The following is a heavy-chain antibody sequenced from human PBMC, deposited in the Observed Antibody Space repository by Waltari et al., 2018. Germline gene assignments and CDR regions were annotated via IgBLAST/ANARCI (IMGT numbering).Heavy chain of an antibody. D-gene: IGHD1-1*01. V-gene: IGHV3-23*01. CDR1: GLTFINYG. CDR2: ISGSGGGT. Sequence: EVQLLEYGGGLVQPGGSLRLSWAASGLTFINYGMNWVRQAPGKGLEWVSGISGSGGGTYYADSVKGRFTISRDNSKNTLYLQMNSLRADDSAFYYCARAYNWNDFFDFWGLGTLVTVSS. J-gene: IGHJ4*02. CDR3: ARAYNWNDFFDF.